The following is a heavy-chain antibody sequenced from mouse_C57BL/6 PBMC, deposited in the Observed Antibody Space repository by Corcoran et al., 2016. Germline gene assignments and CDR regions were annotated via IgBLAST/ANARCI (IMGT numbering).Heavy chain of an antibody. CDR3: ARRGWDDAMDY. CDR1: GFSLSTSGMG. V-gene: IGHV8-12*01. D-gene: IGHD4-1*01. Sequence: QVTLKESGPGILQSSQTLSLTCSFSGFSLSTSGMGVSWIRQPSGKGLEWLAHIYWDDDKRYNPSLKSRLTISKDTSRNQVFLKITSVDTADTATYYCARRGWDDAMDYWGQGNSVTVSS. J-gene: IGHJ4*01. CDR2: IYWDDDK.